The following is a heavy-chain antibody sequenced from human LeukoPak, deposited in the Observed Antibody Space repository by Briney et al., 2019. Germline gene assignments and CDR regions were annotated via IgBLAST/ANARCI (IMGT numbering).Heavy chain of an antibody. J-gene: IGHJ5*01. CDR1: RDIFKKNG. Sequence: SVKVSFKASRDIFKKNGIFWVRQAPGQGLEWMGRIIPVLSIANNAEKFQGRVTITADKDTSTAYMELSRLRSEETAVYYCARGGWDGYNLDSWGQGTLVTVSS. D-gene: IGHD5-24*01. CDR3: ARGGWDGYNLDS. CDR2: IIPVLSIA. V-gene: IGHV1-69*04.